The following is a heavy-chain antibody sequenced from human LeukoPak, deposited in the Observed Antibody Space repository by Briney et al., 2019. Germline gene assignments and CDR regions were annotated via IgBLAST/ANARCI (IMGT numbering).Heavy chain of an antibody. Sequence: GGSLTLSCSASGFTFSSYWMHWVRQAPGKGLVWVSQINSDGSSATYADSVKGRFTISRDNAKNTLYLQMNSLRVEDTAVYYCARTQGFWGQGTMVTVSS. CDR1: GFTFSSYW. CDR3: ARTQGF. CDR2: INSDGSSA. J-gene: IGHJ4*02. V-gene: IGHV3-74*01.